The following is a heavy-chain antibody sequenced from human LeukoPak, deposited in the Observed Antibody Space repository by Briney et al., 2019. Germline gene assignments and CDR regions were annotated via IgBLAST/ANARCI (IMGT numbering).Heavy chain of an antibody. D-gene: IGHD3-22*01. CDR2: VNSDGSST. J-gene: IGHJ4*02. CDR1: GFTFSSYW. Sequence: SGGSPRLSCAASGFTFSSYWMHWVRQAPGKGLVWVSRVNSDGSSTSYADSVKGRFTISRDNAKNTLYLQMNSLRAEDTAVYYCARASDSSGYYDYWGQGTLVTVSS. V-gene: IGHV3-74*01. CDR3: ARASDSSGYYDY.